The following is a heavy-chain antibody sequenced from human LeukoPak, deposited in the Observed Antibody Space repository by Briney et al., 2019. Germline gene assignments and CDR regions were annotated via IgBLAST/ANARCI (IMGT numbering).Heavy chain of an antibody. V-gene: IGHV1-2*02. CDR1: GYTFTGYY. Sequence: ASVKVSCKASGYTFTGYYMHWVRRAPGQGLEWMGWINANSGGTNYAQKFQGRVTMTRYTSISTAYMELSRLRSDDTAVYYCARDIAGDIVVVPAATLQHQNWFDPWGQGTLVTVSS. J-gene: IGHJ5*02. D-gene: IGHD2-2*01. CDR2: INANSGGT. CDR3: ARDIAGDIVVVPAATLQHQNWFDP.